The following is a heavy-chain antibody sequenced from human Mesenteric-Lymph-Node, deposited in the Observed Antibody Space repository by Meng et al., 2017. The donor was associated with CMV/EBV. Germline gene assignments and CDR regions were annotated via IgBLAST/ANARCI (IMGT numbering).Heavy chain of an antibody. Sequence: GGSLRLSCAASGFTFIDYYMSWIRQAPGKGLEWVSYISSSGSTIYYADSVKGRFTISRDNAKNSLYLQMNSLRAEDTAVYYCARANRGDFWSGYYPYGMDVWGQGTTVTVSS. J-gene: IGHJ6*02. V-gene: IGHV3-11*01. D-gene: IGHD3-3*01. CDR3: ARANRGDFWSGYYPYGMDV. CDR1: GFTFIDYY. CDR2: ISSSGSTI.